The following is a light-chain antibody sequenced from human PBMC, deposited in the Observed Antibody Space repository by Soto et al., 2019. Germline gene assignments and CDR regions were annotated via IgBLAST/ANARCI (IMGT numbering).Light chain of an antibody. CDR1: SSNIGADYH. Sequence: QSALTQPPSVSGAPGQRVTISCTGSSSNIGADYHVHWYQHLPGTAPRLLIYGNSNRPSGVPDRFSGSKSGTSASLAITGLQADDEADYYCQSYDSSLSGYVFGTGTKVTVL. V-gene: IGLV1-40*01. CDR3: QSYDSSLSGYV. CDR2: GNS. J-gene: IGLJ1*01.